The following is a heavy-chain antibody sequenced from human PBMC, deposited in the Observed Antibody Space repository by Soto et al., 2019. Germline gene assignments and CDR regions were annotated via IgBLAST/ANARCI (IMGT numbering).Heavy chain of an antibody. D-gene: IGHD3-22*01. CDR3: ARRVSGSSGYYWYYFDY. CDR1: GYTFTSYG. Sequence: ASVKVSCKASGYTFTSYGISWVRQAPGQGLEWMGGIIPIFGTANYAQKFQGRVTITADESTSTAYMELSSLRSEDTAVYYCARRVSGSSGYYWYYFDYWGQGTLVTVSS. V-gene: IGHV1-69*13. J-gene: IGHJ4*02. CDR2: IIPIFGTA.